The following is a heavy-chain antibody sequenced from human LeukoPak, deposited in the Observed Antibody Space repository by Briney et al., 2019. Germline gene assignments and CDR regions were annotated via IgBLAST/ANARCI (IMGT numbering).Heavy chain of an antibody. Sequence: GGSLRLSCAASGFTFSSYAMSWVRQAPGKGLEWVSTISGTGSSTYYADSVKGRFTISRDNSKNMLYLQMSSLRADDTAVYYCAKDHDGYGDDYWGQGTLVTVSS. CDR1: GFTFSSYA. CDR3: AKDHDGYGDDY. CDR2: ISGTGSST. J-gene: IGHJ4*02. V-gene: IGHV3-23*01. D-gene: IGHD3-22*01.